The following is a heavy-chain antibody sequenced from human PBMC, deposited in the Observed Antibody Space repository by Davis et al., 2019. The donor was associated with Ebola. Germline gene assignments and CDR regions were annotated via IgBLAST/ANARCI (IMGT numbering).Heavy chain of an antibody. CDR1: GFTFSSYG. D-gene: IGHD6-6*01. J-gene: IGHJ6*02. CDR3: AKSFSSSPRLRYYYGMDV. CDR2: TSFEGSSD. Sequence: GESLKISCAASGFTFSSYGMHWVRQAPGRGLEWVATTSFEGSSDYYAESLKGRFTISRDDSKKTLYLQMNSLRAEDTAVYYCAKSFSSSPRLRYYYGMDVWGQGTTVTVSS. V-gene: IGHV3-30*18.